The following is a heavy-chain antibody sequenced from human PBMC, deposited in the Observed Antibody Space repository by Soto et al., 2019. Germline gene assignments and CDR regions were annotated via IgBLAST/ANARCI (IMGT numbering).Heavy chain of an antibody. D-gene: IGHD5-18*01. CDR3: ARGKPSGYRFGPLNFFYYGLDV. CDR1: NASLVDHY. J-gene: IGHJ6*02. CDR2: VHPSGST. Sequence: PSKTLSLTCAFFNASLVDHYWAWIRQSPDKGRKGIGEVHPSGSTDDNPALKSRLTLSLDTSKNQFSLKVASVTAADTAVYFCARGKPSGYRFGPLNFFYYGLDVWGPGTTVTVSS. V-gene: IGHV4-34*01.